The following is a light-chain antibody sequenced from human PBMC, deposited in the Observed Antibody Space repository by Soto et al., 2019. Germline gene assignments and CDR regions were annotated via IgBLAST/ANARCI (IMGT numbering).Light chain of an antibody. CDR2: EVN. CDR1: SSNDGSYKL. CDR3: CSSGGSPTYV. V-gene: IGLV2-23*02. J-gene: IGLJ1*01. Sequence: QSVLTQPASVSGSPGQSITISCTGTSSNDGSYKLVSWYQQHPGKAPKLMIFEVNKRPSGVSNRFSGSKSGNTASLTISGLKVEDEADYYCCSSGGSPTYVFRTGTKVTVL.